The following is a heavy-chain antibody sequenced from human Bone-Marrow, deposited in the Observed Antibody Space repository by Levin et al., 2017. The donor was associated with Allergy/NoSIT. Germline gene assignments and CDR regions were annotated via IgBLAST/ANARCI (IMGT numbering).Heavy chain of an antibody. CDR1: GFTFNLHG. V-gene: IGHV3-30*18. CDR3: AKDRPQATDYYDSSGSLDY. CDR2: ISYNGANK. J-gene: IGHJ4*02. D-gene: IGHD3-22*01. Sequence: LSLTCAASGFTFNLHGMHWVRQAPGKGLEWVSFISYNGANKYFTDSVKGRFTISRDNAKNTLYLQMNRLRAEDTAIYYCAKDRPQATDYYDSSGSLDYWGQGTLVTVSS.